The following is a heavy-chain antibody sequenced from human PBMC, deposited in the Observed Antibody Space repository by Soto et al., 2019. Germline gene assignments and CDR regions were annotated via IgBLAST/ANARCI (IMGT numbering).Heavy chain of an antibody. CDR3: ARGGGSGWTPNY. V-gene: IGHV3-11*05. Sequence: QVQLVESGGGLVKPGGSLRLSCAASGFTFSDYYMSWIRQAPGKGLEWLSYIRGSSSHRDYANSVKGRFTISRDNAKNLLDLQMNSLRVEDTAVYYCARGGGSGWTPNYWGRGTRVTVSS. J-gene: IGHJ4*02. CDR1: GFTFSDYY. D-gene: IGHD6-19*01. CDR2: IRGSSSHR.